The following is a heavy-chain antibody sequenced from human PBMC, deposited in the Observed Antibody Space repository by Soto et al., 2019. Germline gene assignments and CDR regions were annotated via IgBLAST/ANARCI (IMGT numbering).Heavy chain of an antibody. CDR1: GFTFNSYT. D-gene: IGHD5-12*01. CDR2: ISGSGGSP. V-gene: IGHV3-23*01. CDR3: AKEGNSGLYYFDY. Sequence: GGSLRLSCAASGFTFNSYTMAWVRQAPGKGLEWVSSISGSGGSPSYADSVQGRFTISRDNSKNTLYLQMNSLRAADTAVYYCAKEGNSGLYYFDYWGQGTLVTVSS. J-gene: IGHJ4*02.